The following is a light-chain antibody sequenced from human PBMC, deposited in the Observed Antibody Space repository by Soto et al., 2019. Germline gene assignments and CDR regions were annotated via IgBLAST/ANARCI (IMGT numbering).Light chain of an antibody. CDR1: RSVAYF. Sequence: DIQLTQSPASLSASIGDRDTITCRASRSVAYFLNWYQHKPGKAPELLIYAASTLETGVPSRFSGTYSGTDFTLTISNLQPEDFGTYFCQQSYSVPPTFGQGTK. V-gene: IGKV1-39*01. CDR3: QQSYSVPPT. CDR2: AAS. J-gene: IGKJ2*01.